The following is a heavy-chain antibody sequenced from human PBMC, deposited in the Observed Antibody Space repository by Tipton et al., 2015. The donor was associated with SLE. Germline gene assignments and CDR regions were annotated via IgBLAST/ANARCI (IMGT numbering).Heavy chain of an antibody. J-gene: IGHJ4*02. CDR2: INHGGST. CDR3: ARGYCSDGVCYGFGFFDY. V-gene: IGHV4-34*01. D-gene: IGHD2-8*01. CDR1: GVSISTYY. Sequence: TLSLTCSVSGVSISTYYWTWIRQPPGKGLEWIGEINHGGSTNYNPSLKSPVTLSIDTSKNQFSLKMRSVTAADTAVYFCARGYCSDGVCYGFGFFDYWGQGNLVTVSS.